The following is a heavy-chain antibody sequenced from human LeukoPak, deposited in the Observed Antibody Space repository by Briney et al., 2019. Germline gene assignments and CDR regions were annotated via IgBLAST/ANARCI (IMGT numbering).Heavy chain of an antibody. J-gene: IGHJ4*02. V-gene: IGHV4-39*07. CDR1: GGSISSSSYY. Sequence: SETLPLTCTVSGGSISSSSYYWGWIRQPPGKGLEWIGSIYYSGSTYYNPPLKSRVTISVDTSKNQFSLKLSSVTAADTAVYYCARENSYYDSSGYYFGSGYFDYWGQGTLVTVSS. D-gene: IGHD3-22*01. CDR3: ARENSYYDSSGYYFGSGYFDY. CDR2: IYYSGST.